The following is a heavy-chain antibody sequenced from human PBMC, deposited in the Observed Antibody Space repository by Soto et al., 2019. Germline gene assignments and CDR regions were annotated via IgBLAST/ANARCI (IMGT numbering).Heavy chain of an antibody. CDR3: AREKSSSSSEQNYYYYGMDV. CDR1: GFTFSSYG. V-gene: IGHV3-33*01. Sequence: LRLSCAASGFTFSSYGMHWVRQAPGKGLEWVAVIWYDGSNKYYADSVKGRFTISRDNSKNTLYLQMNSLRAEDTAVYYCAREKSSSSSEQNYYYYGMDVWGQGTTVTVSS. J-gene: IGHJ6*02. CDR2: IWYDGSNK. D-gene: IGHD6-6*01.